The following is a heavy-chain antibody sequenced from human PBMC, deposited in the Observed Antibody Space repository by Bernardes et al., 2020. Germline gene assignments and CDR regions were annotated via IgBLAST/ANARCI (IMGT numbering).Heavy chain of an antibody. J-gene: IGHJ3*02. D-gene: IGHD3-16*01. V-gene: IGHV1-24*01. CDR3: ATDGGGLAPHDAFDI. CDR1: GYTLTELS. Sequence: ASVKVSCKVSGYTLTELSMHWVRQAPGKGLEWMGGFDPEDGETIYAQKFQGRVTMTEDTSTDTAYMELSSLRSEDTAVYYCATDGGGLAPHDAFDIWGQGTMVTVSS. CDR2: FDPEDGET.